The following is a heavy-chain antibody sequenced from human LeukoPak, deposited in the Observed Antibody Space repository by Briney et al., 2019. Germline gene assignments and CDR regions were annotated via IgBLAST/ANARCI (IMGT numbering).Heavy chain of an antibody. V-gene: IGHV3-53*01. J-gene: IGHJ4*02. Sequence: GGSLRLSCAASGFTVSSTYMSWVRQAPGEGLEWVSGIISAGGTYYADSVKGRFTISRDNSKNTLYLQMNSLRAEDTAVYYCARRNRVSESFDYWGQGTLVTVSS. CDR2: IISAGGT. CDR3: ARRNRVSESFDY. D-gene: IGHD2-8*01. CDR1: GFTVSSTY.